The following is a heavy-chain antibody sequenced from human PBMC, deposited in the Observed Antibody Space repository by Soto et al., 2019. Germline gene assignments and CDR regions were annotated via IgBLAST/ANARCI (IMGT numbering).Heavy chain of an antibody. CDR2: IRTRKNRYVT. CDR1: GFTFSVSA. J-gene: IGHJ6*02. V-gene: IGHV3-73*01. CDR3: ASIESVRDV. D-gene: IGHD3-10*02. Sequence: EVQLVQSGGGRVQPGGSLKLSWEASGFTFSVSALHWVRLASGKGQEWVGRIRTRKNRYVTTYAASEKGRFSLSRDNSTPTAYLQLMSLRTKERAVYYGASIESVRDVWG.